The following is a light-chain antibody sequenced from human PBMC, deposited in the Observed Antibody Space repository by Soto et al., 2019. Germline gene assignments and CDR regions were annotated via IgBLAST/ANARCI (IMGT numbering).Light chain of an antibody. CDR1: QSIRSNY. J-gene: IGKJ1*01. CDR3: QQYGSSPRT. V-gene: IGKV3-20*01. Sequence: EIVLTQAPVTLSLSPGERATLSCRARQSIRSNYVAWYQQKPGQGPRLLIYGASSRATGIPDRFSGSGSGTDFTLIISRLEPEDFAMYYCQQYGSSPRTFGQGTKVDIK. CDR2: GAS.